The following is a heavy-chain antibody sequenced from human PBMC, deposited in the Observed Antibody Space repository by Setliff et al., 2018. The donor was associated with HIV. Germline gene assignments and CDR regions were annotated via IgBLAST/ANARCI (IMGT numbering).Heavy chain of an antibody. D-gene: IGHD1-20*01. CDR2: ISWNSDSI. Sequence: PGGSLRLSCAASGFTFDDYAMHWVRQAPGKGLEWVSSISWNSDSIGYADSVEGRFTISRDNAKNSLYLQMNSLRAEDTAVYYCARYKWNNWIFGWFDPWGQGTQVTVSS. J-gene: IGHJ5*02. CDR3: ARYKWNNWIFGWFDP. V-gene: IGHV3-9*01. CDR1: GFTFDDYA.